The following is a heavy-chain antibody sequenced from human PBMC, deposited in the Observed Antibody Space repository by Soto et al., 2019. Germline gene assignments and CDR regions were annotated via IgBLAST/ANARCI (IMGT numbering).Heavy chain of an antibody. CDR2: MNPNSGNT. CDR1: GDTLASYY. Sequence: KVTCKESGDTLASYYLNWARQATGQGLEWMGWMNPNSGNTGYAQKFQGRVTMTRNTSISTAYMELSSLRSEDTAVYYCARGPNPYYFDYWGQGTLVTVSS. CDR3: ARGPNPYYFDY. V-gene: IGHV1-8*01. J-gene: IGHJ4*02.